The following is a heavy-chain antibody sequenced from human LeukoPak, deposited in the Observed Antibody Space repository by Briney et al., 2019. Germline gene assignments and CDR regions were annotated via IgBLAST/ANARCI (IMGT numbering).Heavy chain of an antibody. V-gene: IGHV4-61*01. CDR2: IYYSGST. J-gene: IGHJ5*02. CDR1: GGSVSSGSYY. D-gene: IGHD3-3*01. Sequence: PSETLSLTCTVSGGSVSSGSYYWSWIRQPPGKGLEWIGYIYYSGSTNYNPSLKSRVTISVDTSKNQFSLKLSSVTAADTAVYYCAREIFGVVIPTRPKGHWFDPWGQGTLVTVSS. CDR3: AREIFGVVIPTRPKGHWFDP.